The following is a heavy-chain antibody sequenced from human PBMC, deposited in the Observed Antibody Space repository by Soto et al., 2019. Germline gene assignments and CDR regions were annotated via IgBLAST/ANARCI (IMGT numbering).Heavy chain of an antibody. CDR3: ASWRAYCGGDCCGRSHWFDP. V-gene: IGHV3-11*01. J-gene: IGHJ5*02. CDR2: ISSSGSTI. D-gene: IGHD2-21*02. CDR1: GFTFSDYY. Sequence: QVQLVESGGGLVKPGGSLRLSCAASGFTFSDYYMSWIRQAPGKELERVSYISSSGSTIYYADSVKGQFTTSRDNAKNSLYLQMKSLSAGDTAVYYWASWRAYCGGDCCGRSHWFDPWGQGTLVTVSS.